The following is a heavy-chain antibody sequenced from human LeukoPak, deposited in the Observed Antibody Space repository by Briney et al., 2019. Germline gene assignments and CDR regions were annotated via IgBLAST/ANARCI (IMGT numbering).Heavy chain of an antibody. CDR1: GFTVSSNY. D-gene: IGHD3-22*01. CDR3: ARDLSSSGYYADY. CDR2: IYSGGST. J-gene: IGHJ4*02. Sequence: GGSLRLSCAASGFTVSSNYMSWVRQAPGKGLEWVSVIYSGGSTYYADSVKGRFTISRDNSKNTLYLRMNSLRAEDTAVYYCARDLSSSGYYADYWGQGTLVTVSS. V-gene: IGHV3-53*01.